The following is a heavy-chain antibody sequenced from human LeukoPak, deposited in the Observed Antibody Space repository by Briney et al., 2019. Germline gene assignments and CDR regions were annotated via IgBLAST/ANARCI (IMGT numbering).Heavy chain of an antibody. J-gene: IGHJ5*02. V-gene: IGHV3-21*01. CDR1: GFTFSSYS. CDR3: AREGSRLGELSYNWFDP. CDR2: IISGSSYI. D-gene: IGHD3-16*02. Sequence: RPGGSLRLSCAASGFTFSSYSMNWVRQAPGEGREWLSSIISGSSYIYYADSVKGRFTISRDNAKNSLYLQMNSLRAEDTAVYYCAREGSRLGELSYNWFDPWGQGTLSPSPQ.